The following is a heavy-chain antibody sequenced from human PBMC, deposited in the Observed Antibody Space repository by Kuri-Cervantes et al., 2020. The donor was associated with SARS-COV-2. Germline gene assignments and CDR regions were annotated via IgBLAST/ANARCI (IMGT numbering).Heavy chain of an antibody. V-gene: IGHV4-34*01. J-gene: IGHJ4*02. CDR1: GGSFSGYY. Sequence: SETLSLTCTVYGGSFSGYYWSWIRQPPGKGLEWIGEINHSGSTNYNPSLKSRVTISVDTSKNQFSLKLSSVTAADTAVYYCARHEWEPYYFDYWGQGTLVTVSS. CDR3: ARHEWEPYYFDY. CDR2: INHSGST. D-gene: IGHD1-26*01.